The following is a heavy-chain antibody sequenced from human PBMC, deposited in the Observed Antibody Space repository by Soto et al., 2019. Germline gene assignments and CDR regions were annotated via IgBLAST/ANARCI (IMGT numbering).Heavy chain of an antibody. D-gene: IGHD6-19*01. CDR3: TTDDSDWLVGESVSAQFDY. J-gene: IGHJ4*02. Sequence: EVQLVESGGGLVKPGGSLRLSCAASGFSFSNAWMSWVRQAPGKGLEWVGRIKSKTDGGTTDYAAPVKGRFTISRDDSKNTLYLQMNSLKTEDTAMYYCTTDDSDWLVGESVSAQFDYWGQGTLVTVSS. CDR1: GFSFSNAW. V-gene: IGHV3-15*01. CDR2: IKSKTDGGTT.